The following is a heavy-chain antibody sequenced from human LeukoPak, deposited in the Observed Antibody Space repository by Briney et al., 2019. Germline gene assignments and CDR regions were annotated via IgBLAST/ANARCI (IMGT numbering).Heavy chain of an antibody. CDR1: GYTFTCYY. CDR2: INPNSGGT. CDR3: ARTAVAGPPYYYYCYMDV. J-gene: IGHJ6*03. D-gene: IGHD6-19*01. Sequence: ASVKVSRKASGYTFTCYYMHWVRQAPGQGLEWMGWINPNSGGTNYAQKFQGRVTMTRDTSISTAYMELSRLRSDDTAVYYCARTAVAGPPYYYYCYMDVWGKGTTVTVSS. V-gene: IGHV1-2*02.